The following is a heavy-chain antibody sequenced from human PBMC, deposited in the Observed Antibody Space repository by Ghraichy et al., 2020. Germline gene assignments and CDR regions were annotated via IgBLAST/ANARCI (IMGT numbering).Heavy chain of an antibody. Sequence: SQTLSLTCAISGDSVSSNSAAWNWIRQSPSRGLEWLGRTYYRSKWYNDYAVSVKSRITINPDTSKNQFSLQLNSVTPEDTAVYYCARDRIAAAGRGHYWYFDLWSRGTLVTVSS. CDR1: GDSVSSNSAA. D-gene: IGHD6-13*01. CDR3: ARDRIAAAGRGHYWYFDL. CDR2: TYYRSKWYN. V-gene: IGHV6-1*01. J-gene: IGHJ2*01.